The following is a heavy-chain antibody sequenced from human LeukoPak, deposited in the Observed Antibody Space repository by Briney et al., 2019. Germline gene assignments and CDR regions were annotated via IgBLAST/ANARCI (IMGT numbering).Heavy chain of an antibody. CDR3: ARDYYDSSGYYYGLDY. Sequence: GGSLRLSCAASGFTFSSYWMSWIRRAPGKGLEWVSYISSSGSTIYYADSVKGRFTISRDNAKNSLYLQTNSLRAEDTAVYYCARDYYDSSGYYYGLDYWGQGTLVTVSS. J-gene: IGHJ4*02. V-gene: IGHV3-11*01. CDR1: GFTFSSYW. CDR2: ISSSGSTI. D-gene: IGHD3-22*01.